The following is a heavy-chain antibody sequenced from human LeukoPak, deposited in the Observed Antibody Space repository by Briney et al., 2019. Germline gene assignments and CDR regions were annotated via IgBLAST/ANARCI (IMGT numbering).Heavy chain of an antibody. Sequence: GASVKVSCKASGYTFTIYGISWVRQAPGQGLEWMGWISAYNGNTNYAQKLQGRVTMTTDTSTSTAYMELRSLRSDDTAVYYCARDYTAMVQGLIDYWGQGTLVTVSS. V-gene: IGHV1-18*01. CDR3: ARDYTAMVQGLIDY. CDR2: ISAYNGNT. D-gene: IGHD5-18*01. J-gene: IGHJ4*02. CDR1: GYTFTIYG.